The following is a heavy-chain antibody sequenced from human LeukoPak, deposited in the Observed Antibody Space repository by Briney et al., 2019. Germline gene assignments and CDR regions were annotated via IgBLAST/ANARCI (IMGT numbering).Heavy chain of an antibody. Sequence: SQTLSLTCTVSGGSISSGGYYWSWIRQPPGKGLEWIGYIYHSGSTYYNPSLKSRVTISVDRSKNQFSLKLSSVTAADTAVYYCASLGGGKGGQGDAFDIWGQGTMVTVSS. CDR1: GGSISSGGYY. J-gene: IGHJ3*02. D-gene: IGHD2-15*01. CDR2: IYHSGST. CDR3: ASLGGGKGGQGDAFDI. V-gene: IGHV4-30-2*01.